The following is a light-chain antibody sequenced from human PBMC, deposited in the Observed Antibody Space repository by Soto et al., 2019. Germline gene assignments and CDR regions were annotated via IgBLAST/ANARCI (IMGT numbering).Light chain of an antibody. CDR1: QSISSS. V-gene: IGKV3-11*01. Sequence: EIVLTQSPATLSLSPGERATLSCRASQSISSSLGWYQQKPGQPPRFLIYEASNRATGIPARFSGSGSGTDFTLAISTLEPEDFAVYYCQQRRDWPFTFGGGTKVEIK. J-gene: IGKJ4*01. CDR3: QQRRDWPFT. CDR2: EAS.